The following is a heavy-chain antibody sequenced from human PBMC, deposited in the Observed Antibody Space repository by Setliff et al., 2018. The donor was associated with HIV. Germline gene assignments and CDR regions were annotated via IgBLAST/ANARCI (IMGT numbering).Heavy chain of an antibody. Sequence: SVKVSCKASGGTFSSYAISWVRQAPGQGLEWMGGIIPIFGTANYAQKFQGRVTITADESTSTAYMELSSLRSEDTAVYYCARGTRVLIGIAVTGRLGLDYWGQGTLVTVSS. CDR1: GGTFSSYA. D-gene: IGHD6-13*01. J-gene: IGHJ4*02. CDR3: ARGTRVLIGIAVTGRLGLDY. V-gene: IGHV1-69*13. CDR2: IIPIFGTA.